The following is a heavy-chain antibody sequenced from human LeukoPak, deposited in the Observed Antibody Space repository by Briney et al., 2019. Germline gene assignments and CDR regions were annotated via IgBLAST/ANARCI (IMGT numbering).Heavy chain of an antibody. V-gene: IGHV1-46*01. D-gene: IGHD2-21*02. Sequence: ASVKDSCKASGYTFTSYDMHWVRQAPGQGVEWMGIINLSGDSTSYEQKFQSRVTMTRDTSTSTVYMEMSSLRSEDTAVYYCASVLYCGADCYSGRYFFDYWGQGTLVTVSP. CDR1: GYTFTSYD. CDR3: ASVLYCGADCYSGRYFFDY. J-gene: IGHJ4*02. CDR2: INLSGDST.